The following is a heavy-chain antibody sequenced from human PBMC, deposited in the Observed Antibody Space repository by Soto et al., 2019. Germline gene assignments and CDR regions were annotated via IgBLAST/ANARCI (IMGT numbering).Heavy chain of an antibody. CDR1: GGTFSRYA. Sequence: AVKVSCKACGGTFSRYAISWVRQAPGQGLEWMGGIIPIFGTANYAQKFQGRVTITADKSTSTAYMELSSLRSEDTAVYYCARVRSGSYYYYYGMDVWGQGTTVTVSS. J-gene: IGHJ6*02. CDR2: IIPIFGTA. V-gene: IGHV1-69*06. D-gene: IGHD1-26*01. CDR3: ARVRSGSYYYYYGMDV.